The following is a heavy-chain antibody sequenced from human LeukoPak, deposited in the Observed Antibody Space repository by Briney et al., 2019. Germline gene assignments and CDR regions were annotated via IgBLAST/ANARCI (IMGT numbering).Heavy chain of an antibody. CDR1: GYIFTSYY. J-gene: IGHJ4*02. D-gene: IGHD3-22*01. Sequence: ASVKVSCKASGYIFTSYYMHWVRQAPGQGLEWMGWINPNSGGTNYAQKFQGRVTMTRDTSISTAYMELSRLRSDDTAVYYCARTYYYDSSGSFDYWGQGTLVTVSS. CDR3: ARTYYYDSSGSFDY. V-gene: IGHV1-2*02. CDR2: INPNSGGT.